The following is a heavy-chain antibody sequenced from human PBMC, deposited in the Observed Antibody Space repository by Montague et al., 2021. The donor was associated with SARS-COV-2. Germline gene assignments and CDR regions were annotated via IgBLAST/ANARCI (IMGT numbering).Heavy chain of an antibody. V-gene: IGHV4-39*01. D-gene: IGHD6-19*01. CDR2: IHYSGST. CDR1: GGSISSSSYS. Sequence: SETLSLTCTVSGGSISSSSYSWGWIRQPPGKGLEWIGTIHYSGSTYYNPSLKSRVTVSVDTSKNQFSLKLRSVTAADTAVYHCARLGIAVAGTGFDYWGQGTLVTVSS. J-gene: IGHJ4*02. CDR3: ARLGIAVAGTGFDY.